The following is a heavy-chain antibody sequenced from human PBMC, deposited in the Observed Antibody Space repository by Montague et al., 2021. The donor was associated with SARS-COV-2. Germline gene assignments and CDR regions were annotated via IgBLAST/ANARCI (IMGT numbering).Heavy chain of an antibody. Sequence: SETLSLTCSVSSGSIISSGYYWVWIRQPPGKELEGIGNIYYSGTTYYNPSLQSRGTISVDTSKNHLSLRLSSVTAADTAVYFCERGMIRGVTTPFDYWGQGSQVTVSS. V-gene: IGHV4-39*02. D-gene: IGHD3-10*01. CDR1: SGSIISSGYY. CDR2: IYYSGTT. J-gene: IGHJ4*02. CDR3: ERGMIRGVTTPFDY.